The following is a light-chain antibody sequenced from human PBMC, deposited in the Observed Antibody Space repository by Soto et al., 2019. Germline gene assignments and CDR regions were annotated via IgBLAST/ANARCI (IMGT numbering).Light chain of an antibody. CDR1: SSDIGGYDY. CDR3: CSYTRTSNHYF. J-gene: IGLJ1*01. Sequence: QSALTQPASVSGSPGQSITISCTGTSSDIGGYDYVSWYQQRPGKAPKLMIYEVRYRPSGVSNRFSGFKSGNTASLTISGLQAEDEAVYYCCSYTRTSNHYFFGSGTKVTVL. V-gene: IGLV2-14*01. CDR2: EVR.